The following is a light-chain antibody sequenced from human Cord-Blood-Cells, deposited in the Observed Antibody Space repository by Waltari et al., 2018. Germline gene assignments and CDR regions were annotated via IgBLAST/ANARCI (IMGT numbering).Light chain of an antibody. V-gene: IGKV4-1*01. J-gene: IGKJ2*03. Sequence: DMVMTQSPESLAVSLGARATINCKSRQSVLYSSNNKNYLAWYHQKPGQPPKLLIYWASTRESGVPDRFSGSGSGTDFTLTISSLQAEDVAVYYCQQYYSTPYSFGQGTKLEIK. CDR1: QSVLYSSNNKNY. CDR2: WAS. CDR3: QQYYSTPYS.